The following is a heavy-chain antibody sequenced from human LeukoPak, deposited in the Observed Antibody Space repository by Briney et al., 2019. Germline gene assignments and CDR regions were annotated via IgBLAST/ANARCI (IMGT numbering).Heavy chain of an antibody. CDR3: AREHGYSYGPHFFDY. V-gene: IGHV3-33*01. CDR1: GFTFSSYG. J-gene: IGHJ4*02. D-gene: IGHD5-18*01. Sequence: GGSLRLSCAASGFTFSSYGVHWVRQSPGKGLEWVAVIWYDGSNKYYADSVKGRFTISRDNSKNTLYLQMNSLRAEDTAVYYCAREHGYSYGPHFFDYWGQGTLVTVSS. CDR2: IWYDGSNK.